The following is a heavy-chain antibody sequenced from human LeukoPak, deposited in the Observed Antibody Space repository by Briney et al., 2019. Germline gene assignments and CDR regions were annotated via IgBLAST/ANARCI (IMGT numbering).Heavy chain of an antibody. J-gene: IGHJ5*02. V-gene: IGHV1-8*03. CDR3: ARAPWFDP. CDR1: GYTFTGYY. Sequence: ASVKVSCKASGYTFTGYYMHWVRQATGQGLEWMGWMNPNSGNTGYAQKFQGRVTITRNTSISTAYMELSSLRSEDTAVYYCARAPWFDPWGQGTLVTVSS. CDR2: MNPNSGNT.